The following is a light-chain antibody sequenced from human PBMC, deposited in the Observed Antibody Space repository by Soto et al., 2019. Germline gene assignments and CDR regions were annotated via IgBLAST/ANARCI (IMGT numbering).Light chain of an antibody. CDR1: QSISSW. J-gene: IGKJ1*01. CDR3: QQYNSRPWT. CDR2: KAS. Sequence: DIQMTQSPSTLSASVGDRLTISCRASQSISSWLAWYQQKPGKAPKLLIYKASTLESGVTSRFSCSGSGTEFTLTISSLQPDYFATYYCQQYNSRPWTFGQVTQVEIK. V-gene: IGKV1-5*03.